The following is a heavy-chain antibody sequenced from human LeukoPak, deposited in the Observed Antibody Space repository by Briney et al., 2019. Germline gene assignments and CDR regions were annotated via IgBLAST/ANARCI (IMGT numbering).Heavy chain of an antibody. CDR3: AREEFDF. Sequence: PGGSLRLSCAASGFTFSSYAMSWVRQAPGKGLEWVSAISGSGGSTYNADSVKGRFTISKDNSKNTVFLQMNSLRAEDTGVYFCAREEFDFWGQGTLVTVSS. CDR2: ISGSGGST. J-gene: IGHJ4*02. V-gene: IGHV3-23*01. CDR1: GFTFSSYA.